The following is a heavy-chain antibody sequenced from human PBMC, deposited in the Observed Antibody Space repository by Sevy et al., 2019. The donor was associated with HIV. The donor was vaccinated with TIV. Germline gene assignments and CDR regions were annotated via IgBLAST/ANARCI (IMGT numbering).Heavy chain of an antibody. D-gene: IGHD4-17*01. Sequence: GGSLRLSCAASGFTFSDYYMSWIRQAPGKGLEWISYISGSGSTIYNADSVKGRFTISRDNAKNSLYLQMNSLRAEDTAVYYCARGHVKDGDLGDYYYYAMDVWGQGTTVTVSS. CDR3: ARGHVKDGDLGDYYYYAMDV. CDR2: ISGSGSTI. V-gene: IGHV3-11*01. J-gene: IGHJ6*02. CDR1: GFTFSDYY.